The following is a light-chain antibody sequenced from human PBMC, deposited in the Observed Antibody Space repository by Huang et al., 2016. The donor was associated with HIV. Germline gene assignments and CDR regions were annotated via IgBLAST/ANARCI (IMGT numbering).Light chain of an antibody. Sequence: DIQMTQSPSSLSASVGDRVIITCRASQSVTKYLNWYQHMPGKAPKLLISGASTLQGGVSSRFSGSGSGTEFTLPISSLQPEDAATYYCQQSYRLPRTFGQGTSLEI. J-gene: IGKJ2*02. CDR2: GAS. V-gene: IGKV1-39*01. CDR3: QQSYRLPRT. CDR1: QSVTKY.